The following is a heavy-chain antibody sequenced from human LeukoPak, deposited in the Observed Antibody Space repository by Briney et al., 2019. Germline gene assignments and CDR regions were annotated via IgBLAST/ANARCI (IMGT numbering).Heavy chain of an antibody. V-gene: IGHV3-23*01. J-gene: IGHJ4*02. D-gene: IGHD3-3*01. CDR2: ISGSGGST. CDR1: GFTFSSYA. Sequence: GGSLRRSCAASGFTFSSYAMSWVRQAPGMGLEWVSAISGSGGSTYYADSVKGRFTISRDNSKNTLYLQMNSLRAEDTAVYYCAKRQNYDFWSGYETAKYYFDYWGQGTLVTVSS. CDR3: AKRQNYDFWSGYETAKYYFDY.